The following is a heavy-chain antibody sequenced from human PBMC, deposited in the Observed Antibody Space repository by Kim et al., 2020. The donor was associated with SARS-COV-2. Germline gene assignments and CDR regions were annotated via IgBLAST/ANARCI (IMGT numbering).Heavy chain of an antibody. V-gene: IGHV4-31*03. CDR1: GGSISSGGYY. CDR3: ARDHREWLQYTANWYFDL. CDR2: IYYSGST. J-gene: IGHJ2*01. Sequence: SETLSLTCTVSGGSISSGGYYWSWIRQHPGKGLEWIGYIYYSGSTYYNPSLKSRVTISVDTSKNQFSLKLSSVTAADTAVYYCARDHREWLQYTANWYFDLWGRGTLVTVSS. D-gene: IGHD3-3*01.